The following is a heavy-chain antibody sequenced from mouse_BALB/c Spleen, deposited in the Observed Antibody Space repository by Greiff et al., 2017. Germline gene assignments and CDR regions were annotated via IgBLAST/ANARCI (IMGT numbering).Heavy chain of an antibody. D-gene: IGHD1-1*01. V-gene: IGHV1-80*01. CDR3: ARWITTTGYWYFDV. J-gene: IGHJ1*01. CDR2: IYPGDGDT. CDR1: GYAFSSYW. Sequence: VQLQQSGAELVRPGSSVKISCKASGYAFSSYWMNWVEQRPGQGLEWIGQIYPGDGDTNYNGKFKGKATLTADKSSSTAYMQLSSLTSEDSAVYFCARWITTTGYWYFDVWGAGTTVTVSS.